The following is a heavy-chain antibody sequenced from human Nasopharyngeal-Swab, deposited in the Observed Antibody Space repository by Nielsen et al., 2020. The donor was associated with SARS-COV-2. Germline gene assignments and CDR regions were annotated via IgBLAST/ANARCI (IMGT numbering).Heavy chain of an antibody. CDR3: ARDSYYYDSSGYLTTDAFDI. D-gene: IGHD3-22*01. Sequence: GASLKISCAASGFTFSSYSMNWVRQAPGKGLEWVSYISSSSSTIYYADSVKGRFTISRDNAKNSLYLQMNSLRAEDTAVYYCARDSYYYDSSGYLTTDAFDIWGQGTMVTVSS. V-gene: IGHV3-48*04. J-gene: IGHJ3*02. CDR2: ISSSSSTI. CDR1: GFTFSSYS.